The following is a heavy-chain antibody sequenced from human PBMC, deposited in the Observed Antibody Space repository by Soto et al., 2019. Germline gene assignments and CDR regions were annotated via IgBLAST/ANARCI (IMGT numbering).Heavy chain of an antibody. V-gene: IGHV1-2*02. D-gene: IGHD5-12*01. CDR2: IGPESGAT. CDR3: GRGRSGQIVVFY. CDR1: GYTFTGHY. Sequence: GASLKVSCKASGYTFTGHYIHWVRQAPEQGPEWMGEIGPESGATRYAQKFQGRVTMTRDMSITTVYMELSNLSPDDTAVYYCGRGRSGQIVVFYWGQGTPVTVSS. J-gene: IGHJ4*02.